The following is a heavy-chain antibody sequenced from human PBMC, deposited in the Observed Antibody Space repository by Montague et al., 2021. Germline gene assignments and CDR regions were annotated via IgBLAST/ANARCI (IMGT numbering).Heavy chain of an antibody. CDR3: ARGRLATGDFDY. V-gene: IGHV4-39*07. Sequence: SETLSLTCTVSGGSISSSSYYWGWIRQPPGKGLEWIGSIYYSGSTYYNPSLKSRVTISVDTSKNHFSLRLTSVTAADTAVYYCARGRLATGDFDYWGQGTLVTVSS. D-gene: IGHD6-13*01. CDR1: GGSISSSSYY. J-gene: IGHJ4*02. CDR2: IYYSGST.